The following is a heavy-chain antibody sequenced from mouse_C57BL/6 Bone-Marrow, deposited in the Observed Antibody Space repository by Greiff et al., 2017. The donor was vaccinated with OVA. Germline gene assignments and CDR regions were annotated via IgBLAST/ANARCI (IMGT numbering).Heavy chain of an antibody. CDR2: INPSNGGT. J-gene: IGHJ3*01. V-gene: IGHV1-53*01. Sequence: QVQLQQPGPELVKPGASVKLSCKASGYTFTSYWLHWVKQRPGQGLEWIGNINPSNGGTNYNEKFKSKATLTVDKSSSTAYMQLSSLTSEDSAVYYCARYDYDPDWFAYWGQGTLVTVSA. CDR1: GYTFTSYW. CDR3: ARYDYDPDWFAY. D-gene: IGHD2-4*01.